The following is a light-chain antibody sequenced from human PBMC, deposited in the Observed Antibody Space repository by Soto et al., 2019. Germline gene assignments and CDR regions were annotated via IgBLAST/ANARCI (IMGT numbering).Light chain of an antibody. CDR3: NSYAGSNSFV. CDR2: EVN. V-gene: IGLV2-8*01. Sequence: QSVLTQPPSASGSPGQSVTISCTVTGTDVGSYNYVSWYQQHPGKAPKLVIFEVNKRPSGVPDRFSGSKSGNTASLTVSGLQTEDEADYYCNSYAGSNSFVFGTGTKVTVL. J-gene: IGLJ1*01. CDR1: GTDVGSYNY.